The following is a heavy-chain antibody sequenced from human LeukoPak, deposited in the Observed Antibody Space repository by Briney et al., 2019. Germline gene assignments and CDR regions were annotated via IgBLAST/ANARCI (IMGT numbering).Heavy chain of an antibody. D-gene: IGHD3-22*01. J-gene: IGHJ4*02. V-gene: IGHV3-7*01. CDR1: GFTFTNYW. CDR2: IKQDGSEK. CDR3: SALKRITMIVVRDY. Sequence: PGGSLRLSCAASGFTFTNYWMSWVRQAPGKGLEWVANIKQDGSEKYYVDSVKGRFTISRDNAKNSLYLQMNSLRAEDTAVYYCSALKRITMIVVRDYWGQGTLVTVSS.